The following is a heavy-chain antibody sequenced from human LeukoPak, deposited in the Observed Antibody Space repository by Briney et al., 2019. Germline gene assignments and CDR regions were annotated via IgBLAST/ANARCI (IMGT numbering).Heavy chain of an antibody. D-gene: IGHD6-13*01. Sequence: GASVKVSCKASGYTFTNYEISWVRQATGQGLEWMGWVSPNSGDTGYAQRFQGRVTMTRNTSISTAYMELSSLRSEDTAVYYCASLASSSWYGWFDPWGQGTLVTVSS. CDR3: ASLASSSWYGWFDP. CDR2: VSPNSGDT. V-gene: IGHV1-8*01. CDR1: GYTFTNYE. J-gene: IGHJ5*02.